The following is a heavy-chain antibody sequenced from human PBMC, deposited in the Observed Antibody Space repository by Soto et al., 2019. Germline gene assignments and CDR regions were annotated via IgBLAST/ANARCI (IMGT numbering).Heavy chain of an antibody. CDR1: GFTVSSNY. CDR3: AREDASGYLDAFDI. V-gene: IGHV3-53*01. J-gene: IGHJ3*02. CDR2: IYSGGST. D-gene: IGHD3-22*01. Sequence: PGGSLRLSCAASGFTVSSNYMSWVRQDPGKGLEWVSVIYSGGSTYYADSVKGRFTISRDNSKNTLYLQMNSLRAEDTAVYYCAREDASGYLDAFDIWGQGTMVTVSS.